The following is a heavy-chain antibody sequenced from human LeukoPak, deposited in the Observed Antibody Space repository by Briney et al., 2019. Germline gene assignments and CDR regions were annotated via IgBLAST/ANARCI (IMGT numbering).Heavy chain of an antibody. Sequence: PSETLSLTCTVSGGSITTYYWTWIRQTAGKGLEWIGRIDTSGSTNYNPSLKSRVTISVDTSKNQFSLKLSSVTAADTAVYYCARVRLGYHFDYWGQGTLVTVSS. D-gene: IGHD3-16*01. V-gene: IGHV4-4*07. CDR3: ARVRLGYHFDY. CDR1: GGSITTYY. J-gene: IGHJ4*02. CDR2: IDTSGST.